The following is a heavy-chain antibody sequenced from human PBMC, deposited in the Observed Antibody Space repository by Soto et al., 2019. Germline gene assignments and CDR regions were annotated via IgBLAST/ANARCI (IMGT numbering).Heavy chain of an antibody. CDR1: GFTFSSYS. D-gene: IGHD2-21*01. CDR3: ARDRIVGDRYYYYGMDV. J-gene: IGHJ6*02. Sequence: ETLRLSCAASGFTFSSYSMNWVRQAPGKGLEWVSLITSKSSYIYYTDSVKGRFTISRDNAKNSLYLQMNSLRAEDTAVYYCARDRIVGDRYYYYGMDVWGQGTTVTVSS. CDR2: ITSKSSYI. V-gene: IGHV3-21*01.